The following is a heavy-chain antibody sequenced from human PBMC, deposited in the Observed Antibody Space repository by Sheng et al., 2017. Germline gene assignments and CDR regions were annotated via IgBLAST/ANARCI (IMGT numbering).Heavy chain of an antibody. D-gene: IGHD3-22*01. J-gene: IGHJ4*02. CDR2: IIPILGIA. CDR1: GGTFSSYA. CDR3: ARGRATYYYDSSGYYSDY. V-gene: IGHV1-69*04. Sequence: QVQLVQSGAEVKKPGSSVKVSCKASGGTFSSYAISWVRQAPGQGLEWMGGIIPILGIANYAQKFQGRVTITADKSTSTAYMELSSLRSEDTAVYYCARGRATYYYDSSGYYSDYWGQGTLVTVSS.